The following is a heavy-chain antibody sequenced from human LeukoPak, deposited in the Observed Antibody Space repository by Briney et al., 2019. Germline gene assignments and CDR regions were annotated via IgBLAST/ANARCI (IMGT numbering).Heavy chain of an antibody. V-gene: IGHV4-39*01. Sequence: SETLSLTCTVSGGSISSSSYYWGWIRQPPGKGPEWIGSIYYSGSTNYNPSLKNQITISVDTSKNQFSLKLSSVTAADTAVYYCARGPLEDCGGDCNQYYFDYWGQGTLVTVSS. CDR2: IYYSGST. D-gene: IGHD2-21*02. CDR3: ARGPLEDCGGDCNQYYFDY. J-gene: IGHJ4*02. CDR1: GGSISSSSYY.